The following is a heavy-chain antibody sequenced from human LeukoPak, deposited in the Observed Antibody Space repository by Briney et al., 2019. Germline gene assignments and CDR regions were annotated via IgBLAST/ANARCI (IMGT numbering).Heavy chain of an antibody. J-gene: IGHJ5*02. V-gene: IGHV1-46*01. CDR1: GYTFTSYY. CDR3: AMAVYGFGWFDP. Sequence: ASVKVSCKASGYTFTSYYMHWVRQAPGQGLEWMGIINPSGGSTSYAQKFQGRVTITRDTSASTAYMELSSLRSEDTAVYYCAMAVYGFGWFDPWGQGTLVTVSS. CDR2: INPSGGST. D-gene: IGHD3-10*01.